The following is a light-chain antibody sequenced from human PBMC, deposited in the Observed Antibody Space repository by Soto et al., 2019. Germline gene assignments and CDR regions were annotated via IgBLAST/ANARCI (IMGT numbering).Light chain of an antibody. V-gene: IGLV3-21*02. J-gene: IGLJ2*01. CDR3: QVWDSSSDVV. CDR2: GDR. Sequence: SYVVTQPPSVSVAPGQTARIACGGNMLGRKSVHWYQQKPGQAPVMVVDGDRDRPSGIPARFSDSNSGNTATLTISRVEAGDEADYYCQVWDSSSDVVFGGGTKLTVL. CDR1: MLGRKS.